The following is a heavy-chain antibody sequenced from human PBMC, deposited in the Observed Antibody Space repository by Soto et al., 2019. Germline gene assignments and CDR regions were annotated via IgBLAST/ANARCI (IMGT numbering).Heavy chain of an antibody. CDR2: FDPEDGET. CDR3: ATDLEEVGATGY. CDR1: GYTLTELS. J-gene: IGHJ4*02. V-gene: IGHV1-24*01. D-gene: IGHD1-26*01. Sequence: VASVKVSCKVSGYTLTELSMHWVRQAPGKGLEWMGGFDPEDGETIYAQKFQGRVTMTEDTSTDTAYMELSSLRSEDTAVYYCATDLEEVGATGYWGQGTLVTVSS.